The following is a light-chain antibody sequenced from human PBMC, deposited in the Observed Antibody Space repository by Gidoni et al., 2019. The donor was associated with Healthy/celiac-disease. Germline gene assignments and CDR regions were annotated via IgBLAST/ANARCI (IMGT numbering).Light chain of an antibody. Sequence: AIQLTQSPSSLSASVGERVTITCRASQSISSALAWYQQKPGKAPKLLIYDASGLESGVPSRFSGSGSGTDITLTISSLQPEDFATYYCQQFNSYPRLTFGGGTKVEIK. CDR3: QQFNSYPRLT. CDR1: QSISSA. V-gene: IGKV1-13*02. J-gene: IGKJ4*01. CDR2: DAS.